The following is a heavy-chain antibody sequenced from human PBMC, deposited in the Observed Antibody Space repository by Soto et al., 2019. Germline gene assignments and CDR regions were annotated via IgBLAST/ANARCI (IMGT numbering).Heavy chain of an antibody. CDR2: LYYGGIT. V-gene: IGHV4-59*01. D-gene: IGHD6-13*01. CDR3: AGGSSWDWFDP. Sequence: QVQLQESGPGLVKPSETLSLTCTVSGGSLSTYYWSWIRQPPGKGLEWMGYLYYGGITNYNPSLKSRLTISEDTSKNQFSLKLSSVTTADTAVYYCAGGSSWDWFDPWGQGTLVTVSS. CDR1: GGSLSTYY. J-gene: IGHJ5*02.